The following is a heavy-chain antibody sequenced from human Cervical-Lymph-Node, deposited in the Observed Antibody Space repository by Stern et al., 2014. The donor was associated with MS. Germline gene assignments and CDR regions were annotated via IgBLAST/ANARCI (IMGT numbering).Heavy chain of an antibody. CDR3: VRDGVYSPSSQDAFDI. D-gene: IGHD6-6*01. CDR2: STPYNGNT. J-gene: IGHJ3*02. V-gene: IGHV1-18*01. CDR1: GYSFDSFG. Sequence: VQLVQSGGEVKKTGATITVSCKASGYSFDSFGLSWVRPAPGQGLEWKGWSTPYNGNTNYAQRLHGRVTMTTDTSTSTAYMELRSLRSDDTAMYYCVRDGVYSPSSQDAFDIWGQGTMVTVSS.